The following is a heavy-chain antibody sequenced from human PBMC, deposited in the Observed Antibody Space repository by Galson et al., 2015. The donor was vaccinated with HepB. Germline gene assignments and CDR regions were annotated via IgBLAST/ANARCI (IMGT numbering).Heavy chain of an antibody. CDR2: ISRSSSYI. V-gene: IGHV3-21*01. CDR1: GFTFSSYN. Sequence: SLRLSCAVSGFTFSSYNMNWVRQAPGKGLEWVSSISRSSSYIYYADSVKGRFTISRDNAKNSLSLQMSSLRAEDTAVYYCARDGWDDYSSYYFDYWGQGTLVTVSS. J-gene: IGHJ4*02. CDR3: ARDGWDDYSSYYFDY. D-gene: IGHD4-11*01.